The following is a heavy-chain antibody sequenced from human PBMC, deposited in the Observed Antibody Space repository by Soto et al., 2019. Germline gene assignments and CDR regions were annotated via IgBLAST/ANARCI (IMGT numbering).Heavy chain of an antibody. J-gene: IGHJ6*02. CDR1: GYTFTGYY. CDR2: INPNSGGT. CDR3: ARDGAYCSGGSCYILYYYYGMDV. Sequence: GASVKVSCKASGYTFTGYYMHWVRQAPGQGLEWMGWINPNSGGTNYAQKFQGWVTMTRDTSISTAYMELSRLRSDDTAVYYCARDGAYCSGGSCYILYYYYGMDVWGQGTTVTV. D-gene: IGHD2-15*01. V-gene: IGHV1-2*04.